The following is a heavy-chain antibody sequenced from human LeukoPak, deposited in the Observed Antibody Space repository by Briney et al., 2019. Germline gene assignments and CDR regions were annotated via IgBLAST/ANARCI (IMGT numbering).Heavy chain of an antibody. D-gene: IGHD1-1*01. CDR2: IYYSGST. J-gene: IGHJ4*02. V-gene: IGHV4-39*07. Sequence: SETLSLTRTVSGGSISSSSYYWGWVRQPPGKGLERIGSIYYSGSTYYNPSLKSRVTISVDTSKNQFSLKLSSVTAADTAVYYCARFGWKGHYFDYWGQGTLVTVSS. CDR1: GGSISSSSYY. CDR3: ARFGWKGHYFDY.